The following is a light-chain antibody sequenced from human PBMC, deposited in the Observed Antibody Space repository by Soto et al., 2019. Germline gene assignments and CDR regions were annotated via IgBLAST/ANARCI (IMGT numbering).Light chain of an antibody. CDR2: SNN. CDR1: SSNIGSNS. V-gene: IGLV1-44*01. J-gene: IGLJ2*01. CDR3: AACDDSLNGPV. Sequence: QSVLTQAPSASGTPGQRVTISCSGRSSNIGSNSVNWYQQLPGTAPKLLIYSNNQRPSGVPDRFSGSKSVTSASLAISGLQSEDEADYYCAACDDSLNGPVFGGGTKLTVL.